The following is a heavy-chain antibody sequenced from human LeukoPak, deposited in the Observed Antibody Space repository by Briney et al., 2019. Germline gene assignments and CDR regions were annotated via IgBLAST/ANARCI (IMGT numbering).Heavy chain of an antibody. D-gene: IGHD3-9*01. V-gene: IGHV4-34*01. Sequence: PSETLSLTCAVYGGSFSGYYWSWIRQPPGKGLEWIGEVNHSGSTNYNPSLKSRVTISVDTSKNQFSLKLSSVTAADTAVYYCARSCYNILTGYLLFDFWGQGTLVTVSS. J-gene: IGHJ4*02. CDR1: GGSFSGYY. CDR3: ARSCYNILTGYLLFDF. CDR2: VNHSGST.